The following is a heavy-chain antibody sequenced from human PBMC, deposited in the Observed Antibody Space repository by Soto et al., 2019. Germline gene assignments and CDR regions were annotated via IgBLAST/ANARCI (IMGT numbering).Heavy chain of an antibody. D-gene: IGHD6-13*01. CDR2: IYHSGST. J-gene: IGHJ4*01. CDR1: GGSISSYY. Sequence: PSETLSLTCTVSGGSISSYYWSWIRQPPGKGLEWIGFIYHSGSTKYNPSLKSRVTMSVDTSKYQFTLKLSSAPAADKTVYYCETVAWGGVGSITQSSSWYGGWYYCGCWGQGTLVTVSS. V-gene: IGHV4-59*01. CDR3: ETVAWGGVGSITQSSSWYGGWYYCGC.